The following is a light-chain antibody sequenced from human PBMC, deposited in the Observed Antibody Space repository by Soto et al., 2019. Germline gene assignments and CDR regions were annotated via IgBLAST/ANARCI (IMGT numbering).Light chain of an antibody. V-gene: IGKV3-11*01. J-gene: IGKJ4*01. CDR1: QSVSTF. CDR3: QQRSNWPLT. CDR2: DAS. Sequence: EIVLTQSPATLSLSPGERATPSCRAGQSVSTFLAWYQQKPGQAPRLLIYDASKRATGIPIRFSGSGSGTDFTLTISSLEPEDFAVYYCQQRSNWPLTFGGGTKVEIK.